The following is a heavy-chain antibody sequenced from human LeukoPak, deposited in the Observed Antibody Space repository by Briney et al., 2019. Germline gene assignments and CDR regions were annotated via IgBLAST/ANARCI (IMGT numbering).Heavy chain of an antibody. CDR3: AIKSGYYDTAPDY. CDR2: INHSGST. D-gene: IGHD3-22*01. Sequence: SETLSLTCAVYGGSFSGYYWSWIRQPPGKGLEWIGEINHSGSTNYNPSLKSRVTISVDTSKNQFSLKLSSVTAADTAVYYCAIKSGYYDTAPDYWGQGTLVTVSS. J-gene: IGHJ4*02. V-gene: IGHV4-34*01. CDR1: GGSFSGYY.